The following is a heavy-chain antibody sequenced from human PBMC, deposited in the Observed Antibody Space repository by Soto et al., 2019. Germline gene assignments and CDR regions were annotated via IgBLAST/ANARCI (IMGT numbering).Heavy chain of an antibody. V-gene: IGHV4-34*01. Sequence: QVQLQQWGAGLLKPSETLSLTCAVYGGSFSGYYWSWIRQSPGKGLEWIGEINHSGSTNYNPSLKSRVTISVDTSKNQFSLKLSSVTAADTAVYYCATAVTAAGSGWFDPWGQGTLVTVSS. CDR1: GGSFSGYY. CDR2: INHSGST. J-gene: IGHJ5*02. D-gene: IGHD6-13*01. CDR3: ATAVTAAGSGWFDP.